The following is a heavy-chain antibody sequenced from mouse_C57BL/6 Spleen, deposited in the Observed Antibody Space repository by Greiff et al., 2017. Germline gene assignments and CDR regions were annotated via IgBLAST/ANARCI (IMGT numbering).Heavy chain of an antibody. CDR2: IHYDGSN. V-gene: IGHV3-6*01. D-gene: IGHD3-3*01. Sequence: DVKLQESGPGLVKPSQSLSLTCSVTGYSITSGYYWNWIRQFPGNKLEWMGYIHYDGSNNYNPSLKNRISITRDTSKNQFFLKLKSVTTEDTATYYCASGGGLFADWGQGTLVTVSA. CDR1: GYSITSGYY. CDR3: ASGGGLFAD. J-gene: IGHJ3*01.